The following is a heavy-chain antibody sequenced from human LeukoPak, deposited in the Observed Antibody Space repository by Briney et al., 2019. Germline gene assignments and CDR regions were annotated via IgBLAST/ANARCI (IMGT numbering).Heavy chain of an antibody. CDR1: GGYISSYY. CDR2: IYYSGST. V-gene: IGHV4-59*01. J-gene: IGHJ3*02. Sequence: SETLSLTCTVSGGYISSYYWSWIRQPPGKGLEWIGYIYYSGSTNYNPSLKSRVTISVDTSKNQFSLKLSSVTAADTAVYYCARDYYDSSGFHRTFDIWGQGTMVTVSS. D-gene: IGHD3-22*01. CDR3: ARDYYDSSGFHRTFDI.